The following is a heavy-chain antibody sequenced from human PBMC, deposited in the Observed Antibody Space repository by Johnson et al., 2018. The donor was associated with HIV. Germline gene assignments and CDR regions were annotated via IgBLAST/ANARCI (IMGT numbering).Heavy chain of an antibody. CDR1: GFAFSNFG. V-gene: IGHV3-30*03. Sequence: VQLVESGGGVVQPGRSLRLSCAASGFAFSNFGMHWVRQAPGKGLEWVAVTSYDGSNKYYADSVKGRFTISRDNSKNTLYLQMNSLRAEETAVYYCARGYCSGGSCYSESAFDIWGQGTMVTVSS. CDR2: TSYDGSNK. CDR3: ARGYCSGGSCYSESAFDI. J-gene: IGHJ3*02. D-gene: IGHD2-15*01.